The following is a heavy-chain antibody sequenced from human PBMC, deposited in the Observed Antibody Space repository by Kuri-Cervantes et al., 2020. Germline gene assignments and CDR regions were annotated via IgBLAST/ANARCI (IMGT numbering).Heavy chain of an antibody. Sequence: GGSLRLSCAASGFTFSSYGMHWVRQAPGKGLEWVSSISSSSSYIYYADSVKGRFTISRDNAKNSLYLQMNSLRAEDTALYYCAKDQNHKYSSGRNDAFDIWGQGTMVTVSS. J-gene: IGHJ3*02. CDR3: AKDQNHKYSSGRNDAFDI. V-gene: IGHV3-21*04. D-gene: IGHD6-19*01. CDR2: ISSSSSYI. CDR1: GFTFSSYG.